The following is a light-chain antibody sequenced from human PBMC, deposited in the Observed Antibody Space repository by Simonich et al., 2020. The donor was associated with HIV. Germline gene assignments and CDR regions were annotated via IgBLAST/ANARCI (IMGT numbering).Light chain of an antibody. CDR3: QTWGTGIRV. CDR2: LNNDGSH. CDR1: SGHSSYA. J-gene: IGLJ3*02. V-gene: IGLV4-69*01. Sequence: QLVLTQSPSASASLGASVKLTCTLNSGHSSYAIAWHQQQPEKGPRYLMKLNNDGSHNKGDGIPDRCSGSSSGAERYLTISSLQSEDEADYYCQTWGTGIRVFGGGTKLTVL.